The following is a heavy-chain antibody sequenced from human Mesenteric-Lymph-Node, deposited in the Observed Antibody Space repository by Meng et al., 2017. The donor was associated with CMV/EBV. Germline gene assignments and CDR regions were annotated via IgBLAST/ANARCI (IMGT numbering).Heavy chain of an antibody. J-gene: IGHJ5*02. CDR2: IIPIFGTA. CDR3: ARDVSINHTAAAGIDWFDP. D-gene: IGHD6-13*01. Sequence: FSSYAISWVRQAPGQGLEWMGGIIPIFGTANYAQKFQGRVTITADKSTSTAYMELSSLRSEDTAVYYCARDVSINHTAAAGIDWFDPWGQGTLVTVSS. CDR1: FSSYA. V-gene: IGHV1-69*06.